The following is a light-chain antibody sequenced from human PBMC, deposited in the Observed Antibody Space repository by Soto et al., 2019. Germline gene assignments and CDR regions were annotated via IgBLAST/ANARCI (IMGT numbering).Light chain of an antibody. CDR3: SAWDASRNGVV. V-gene: IGLV1-44*01. CDR1: SSNIGSNP. Sequence: QSALTQPPSASGTPGLRVTFSCSGSSSNIGSNPVSWYQLLPGTAPKLLIYDNERPSGVPDRFSGSKSGTSASLAISGLQSEDEEDDYCSAWDASRNGVVFGGGTKLTVL. CDR2: DN. J-gene: IGLJ2*01.